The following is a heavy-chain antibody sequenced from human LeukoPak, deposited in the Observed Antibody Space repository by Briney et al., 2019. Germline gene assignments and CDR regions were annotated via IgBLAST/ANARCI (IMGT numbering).Heavy chain of an antibody. CDR2: INHSGST. J-gene: IGHJ6*02. CDR1: GGSFSGYY. CDR3: ARDRDSGGYYYDYYYGMDV. Sequence: SETLSLTCAVYGGSFSGYYWSWIRQPPGKGLEWIGEINHSGSTNYNPSLKSRVTISVDTSKNQFSLKLCSVTAADTAVYYCARDRDSGGYYYDYYYGMDVWGQGTTVTVSS. V-gene: IGHV4-34*01. D-gene: IGHD3-22*01.